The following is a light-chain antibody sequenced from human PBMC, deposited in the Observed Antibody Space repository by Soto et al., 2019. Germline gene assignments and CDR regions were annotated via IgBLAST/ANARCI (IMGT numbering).Light chain of an antibody. CDR3: QQFSSYPLT. J-gene: IGKJ4*01. CDR2: DAS. V-gene: IGKV3-20*01. Sequence: ENVLAESPGTLSLSPGERATPSCRASQSVSSSYLSWYHQKPGQAPRLLIYDASSRATGIPDRFSGGGSGTDFTLTISRLEPEDFAVYYCQQFSSYPLTFGGGTKVDIK. CDR1: QSVSSSY.